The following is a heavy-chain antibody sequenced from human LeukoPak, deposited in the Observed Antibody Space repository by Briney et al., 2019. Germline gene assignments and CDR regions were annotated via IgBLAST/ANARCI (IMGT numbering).Heavy chain of an antibody. J-gene: IGHJ6*03. CDR3: ATGQLTIFGVVIRLDPYYYMDV. Sequence: ASVKVSCKASGYTSTSPDINWVRQATGRGLEWLGWMNPRDNTGFAQKFQGRVTLTRDKSINTAYMELSSLKSEDTAVYYCATGQLTIFGVVIRLDPYYYMDVWGKGTTVTVSS. V-gene: IGHV1-8*01. CDR2: MNPRDNT. CDR1: GYTSTSPD. D-gene: IGHD3-3*01.